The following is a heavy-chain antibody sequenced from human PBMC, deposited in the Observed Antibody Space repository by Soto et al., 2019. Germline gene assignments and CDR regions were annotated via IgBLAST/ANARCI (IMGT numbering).Heavy chain of an antibody. CDR2: IKSKNDGGTL. V-gene: IGHV3-15*07. CDR3: STSGYGGFDY. CDR1: GFTFTNEW. Sequence: PGGPLSLPCAATGFTFTNEWMNGVRQAPGKGLEWVARIKSKNDGGTLDYASPVKGRFTISRDDSKKTSYLQMNSLKTEDTAIYYCSTSGYGGFDYWGQGVLVTVSS. J-gene: IGHJ4*02. D-gene: IGHD5-12*01.